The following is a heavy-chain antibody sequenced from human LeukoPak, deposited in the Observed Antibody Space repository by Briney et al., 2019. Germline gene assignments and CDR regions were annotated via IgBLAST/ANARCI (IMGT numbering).Heavy chain of an antibody. J-gene: IGHJ4*02. Sequence: ASVKVSCKASGYTFTTYGISWVRQAPGQGLEWMGWITTYSGNTYYAQKLQGRVTMTTDPSTSTAYMGLRSLRSDDTAVYYCATPLIGQGVSLGYWGQGTLVTVSS. V-gene: IGHV1-18*01. CDR2: ITTYSGNT. CDR1: GYTFTTYG. D-gene: IGHD3-16*01. CDR3: ATPLIGQGVSLGY.